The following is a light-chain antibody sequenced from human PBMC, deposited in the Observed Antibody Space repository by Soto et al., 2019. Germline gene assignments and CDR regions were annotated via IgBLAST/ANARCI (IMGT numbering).Light chain of an antibody. V-gene: IGLV1-40*01. Sequence: QSVLTQPPSVSGAPGQRVTISCTASRSNIGAGYDVHWYQQLPGTAPKLLIYGNSNRPSGVPDRFSGSKSGTSASLAITGLQAEDEADYYCQSYDSSLSRVFGGGTKLTVL. CDR1: RSNIGAGYD. CDR2: GNS. J-gene: IGLJ2*01. CDR3: QSYDSSLSRV.